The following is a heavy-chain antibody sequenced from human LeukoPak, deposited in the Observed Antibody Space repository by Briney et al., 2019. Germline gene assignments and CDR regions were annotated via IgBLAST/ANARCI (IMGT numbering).Heavy chain of an antibody. Sequence: GGSLRLSCAASGFTFSNYVMNWVRQAPGKGLEWVSAISGSGGSTYYADSVKGRFTISRDNAKNSLYLQMNSLRAEDTAVYYCARHVVALGFDYWGQGTLVTVSS. CDR2: ISGSGGST. CDR3: ARHVVALGFDY. V-gene: IGHV3-23*01. D-gene: IGHD3-22*01. J-gene: IGHJ4*02. CDR1: GFTFSNYV.